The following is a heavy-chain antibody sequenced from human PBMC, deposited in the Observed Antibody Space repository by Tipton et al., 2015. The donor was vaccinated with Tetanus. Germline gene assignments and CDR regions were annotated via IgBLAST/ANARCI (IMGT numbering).Heavy chain of an antibody. CDR1: GFTFSSYG. CDR3: VKEERSGRVNWYFDL. J-gene: IGHJ2*01. Sequence: SLRLSCAASGFTFSSYGMHWVRQAPGKGLEWVALIWDDGSSTYYADSVRGRFTISRDNSKNTLFLQMDSLRAGDTALYYCVKEERSGRVNWYFDLWGRGTLVTVSS. D-gene: IGHD3-3*01. V-gene: IGHV3-33*06. CDR2: IWDDGSST.